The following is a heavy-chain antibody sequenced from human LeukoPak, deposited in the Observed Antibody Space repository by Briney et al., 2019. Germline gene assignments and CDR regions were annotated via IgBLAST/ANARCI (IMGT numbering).Heavy chain of an antibody. CDR1: GGTFSSYA. CDR2: INPSGGST. D-gene: IGHD2-8*01. V-gene: IGHV1-46*01. J-gene: IGHJ6*02. CDR3: ARDRYCTNGVCGLYYYYGMDV. Sequence: ASVKVSCKASGGTFSSYAISWVRQAPGQGLEWMGIINPSGGSTSYAQKFQGRVTMTRDTSTSTVYMELSSLRSEDTAVYYCARDRYCTNGVCGLYYYYGMDVWGQGTTVTVSS.